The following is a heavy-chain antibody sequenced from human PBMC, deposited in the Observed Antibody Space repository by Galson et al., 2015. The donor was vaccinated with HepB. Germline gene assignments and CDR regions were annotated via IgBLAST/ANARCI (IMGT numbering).Heavy chain of an antibody. J-gene: IGHJ4*02. D-gene: IGHD5-18*01. CDR2: TTHSGIT. CDR1: GFSLSTRGVG. Sequence: LVKPTQTLTLTCTLSGFSLSTRGVGVGWIRQPPGKGLEWIGQTTHSGITNYNPSLESRVTISVDTSKNQFYLRLSSVTAADTGIYYCARVKPLWFSSLKVPHCFDYWGQGALVTVSS. V-gene: IGHV4-38-2*02. CDR3: ARVKPLWFSSLKVPHCFDY.